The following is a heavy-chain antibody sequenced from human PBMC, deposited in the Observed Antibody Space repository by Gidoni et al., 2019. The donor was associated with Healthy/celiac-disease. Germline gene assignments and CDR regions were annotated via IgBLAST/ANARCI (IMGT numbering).Heavy chain of an antibody. CDR3: ARGGQAYYDFWSGYYINWFDP. D-gene: IGHD3-3*01. V-gene: IGHV4-34*01. CDR2: IHHSGST. J-gene: IGHJ5*02. CDR1: GGSFSGSY. Sequence: QVQLQQWGAGLLKPSETLSLTCAVYGGSFSGSYWRWIRQPPGKGLEWIGEIHHSGSTNYKPSLKSRVTISVDKSKNQFSLKLSSVTAADTAVYYCARGGQAYYDFWSGYYINWFDPWGQGTLVTVSS.